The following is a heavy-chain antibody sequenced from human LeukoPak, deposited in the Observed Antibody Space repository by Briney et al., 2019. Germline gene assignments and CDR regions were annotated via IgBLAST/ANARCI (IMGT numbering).Heavy chain of an antibody. CDR2: LYYSGST. D-gene: IGHD6-13*01. CDR1: GGSISSYY. V-gene: IGHV4-59*12. Sequence: SETLSLTCTVSGGSISSYYWSWIRQPPGKGLEWIGYLYYSGSTDHNPSLKTRVTMSVDTSKNQISLNLRSVTAADTAVYYCARGTIYSSSWYYFDYWGQGTLVTVSS. CDR3: ARGTIYSSSWYYFDY. J-gene: IGHJ4*02.